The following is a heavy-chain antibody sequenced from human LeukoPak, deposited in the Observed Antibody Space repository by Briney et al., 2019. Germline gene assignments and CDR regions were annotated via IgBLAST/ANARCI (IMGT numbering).Heavy chain of an antibody. D-gene: IGHD5-12*01. J-gene: IGHJ5*02. CDR3: ASGSSGYDP. CDR2: IYSSGTT. CDR1: GGSISNYY. Sequence: SETLSLTCTVSGGSISNYYWSWIRQPAGKGLEWIGRIYSSGTTIYNPTLKSRVTMSVDTSKNQFSLKLSSVTAADTAVYFCASGSSGYDPWGQGTLVTVSS. V-gene: IGHV4-4*07.